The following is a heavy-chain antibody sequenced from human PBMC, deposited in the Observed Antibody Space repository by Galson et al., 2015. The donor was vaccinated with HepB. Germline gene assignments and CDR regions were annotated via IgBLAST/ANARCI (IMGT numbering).Heavy chain of an antibody. CDR2: ISSSSSYT. Sequence: SLRLSCAASGFTFSDYYMSWIRQAPGKGLEWVSYISSSSSYTNYADSVKGRFTISRDNAKNSLYLQMNSLRAEDTAVYYCAKDAGATNGVLDAFDIWGQGTMVTVSS. J-gene: IGHJ3*02. V-gene: IGHV3-11*06. CDR3: AKDAGATNGVLDAFDI. CDR1: GFTFSDYY. D-gene: IGHD1-26*01.